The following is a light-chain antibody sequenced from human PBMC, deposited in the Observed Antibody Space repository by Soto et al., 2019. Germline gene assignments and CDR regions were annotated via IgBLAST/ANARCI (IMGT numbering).Light chain of an antibody. J-gene: IGKJ4*01. CDR3: QQYGSSP. Sequence: IVMTQSPVTLSLSPGEGATLSCRASQRIXSSYAAWYTQKPGQPPRLLIXGASRRATGIPERFSGSASGTDFTLTISRLEAEEFAVYYCQQYGSSPFGGGTKVDIK. V-gene: IGKV3-20*01. CDR2: GAS. CDR1: QRIXSSY.